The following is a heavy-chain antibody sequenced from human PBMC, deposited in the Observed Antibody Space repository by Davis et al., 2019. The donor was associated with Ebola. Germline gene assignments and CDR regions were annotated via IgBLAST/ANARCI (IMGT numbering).Heavy chain of an antibody. CDR2: IYTGYSDT. CDR3: ASLRRTITGMDDGFDI. V-gene: IGHV5-51*01. J-gene: IGHJ3*02. CDR1: GDTFTSHW. D-gene: IGHD1-20*01. Sequence: GESLKISCDDFGDTFTSHWIGWVRQMPGKGLEWVGIIYTGYSDTRYSPSFRGQVTISADKSIRTAYLQWSSLKASDTAIYFCASLRRTITGMDDGFDIWGQGTMVTVSS.